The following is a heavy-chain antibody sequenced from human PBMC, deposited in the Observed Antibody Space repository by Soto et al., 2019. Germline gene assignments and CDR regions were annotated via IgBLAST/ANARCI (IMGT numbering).Heavy chain of an antibody. V-gene: IGHV4-59*01. CDR2: IYYSEST. D-gene: IGHD3-16*01. CDR3: ARRYGGNFDY. CDR1: GGSISSYY. J-gene: IGHJ4*02. Sequence: SDTLSLTCTVSGGSISSYYWSWIRQSPGKGLEWIGYIYYSESTNYNPSLKSRVIISVDTSKNQFSLKLSSVTAADTAVYYCARRYGGNFDYWGQGTLVTVSS.